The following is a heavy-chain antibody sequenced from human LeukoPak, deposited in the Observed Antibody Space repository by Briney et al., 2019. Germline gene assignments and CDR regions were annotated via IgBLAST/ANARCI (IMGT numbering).Heavy chain of an antibody. Sequence: GGSLRLSCAASGFTFSSYAMSWVRQAPGKGLEWVSAISGSGGSTYYADSVKGRFTISRDNSKNTLYLQMNSLRAEDMAVYYCAKGNDYSTTFDPWGQGTLVTVSS. CDR3: AKGNDYSTTFDP. CDR2: ISGSGGST. V-gene: IGHV3-23*01. J-gene: IGHJ5*02. CDR1: GFTFSSYA. D-gene: IGHD4-11*01.